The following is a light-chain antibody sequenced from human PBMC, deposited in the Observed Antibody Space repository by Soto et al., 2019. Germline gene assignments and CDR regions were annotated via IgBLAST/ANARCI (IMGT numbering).Light chain of an antibody. CDR1: QSVSSNY. V-gene: IGKV3-20*01. Sequence: EIVLTQSPGTLSLSPGERATLSCRASQSVSSNYLVWYQQKPGQTPRLLIYGASSRATGIPDRFSGSGSGTDFTLTISRLEPEDFGVFYCQQYGSSPWTFGQGIKVEIK. J-gene: IGKJ1*01. CDR2: GAS. CDR3: QQYGSSPWT.